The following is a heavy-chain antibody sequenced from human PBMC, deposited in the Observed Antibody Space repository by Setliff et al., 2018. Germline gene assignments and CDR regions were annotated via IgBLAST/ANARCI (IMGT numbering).Heavy chain of an antibody. CDR2: LRYDGSKK. J-gene: IGHJ4*01. V-gene: IGHV3-30*02. Sequence: GGSLRLSCAASGFAVRTYGIHWVRHTPGKGLEWVAYLRYDGSKKDYADYVRGRFTISRDDSKNTVSLQINSLRAEDTVVYYCAKEIQPRRGPVYDSSGLAFDYWGQGTLVTVSS. CDR1: GFAVRTYG. CDR3: AKEIQPRRGPVYDSSGLAFDY. D-gene: IGHD3-22*01.